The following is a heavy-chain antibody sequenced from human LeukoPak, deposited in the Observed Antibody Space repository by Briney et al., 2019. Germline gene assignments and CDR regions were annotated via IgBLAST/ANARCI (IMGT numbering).Heavy chain of an antibody. CDR1: GGSISSSSYY. V-gene: IGHV4-39*01. D-gene: IGHD1-26*01. CDR3: ASRISGSYAGFHYYFDY. Sequence: PSETLSLTCTVSGGSISSSSYYWGWIRQPPGKGLEWIGSIYHSGSTYYNPSLKSRVTISVDTSKNQFSLKLSSVTAADTAVYYCASRISGSYAGFHYYFDYWGQGTLVTVSS. J-gene: IGHJ4*02. CDR2: IYHSGST.